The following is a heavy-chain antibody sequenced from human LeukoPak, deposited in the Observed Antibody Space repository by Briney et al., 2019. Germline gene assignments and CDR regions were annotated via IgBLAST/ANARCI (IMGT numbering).Heavy chain of an antibody. D-gene: IGHD3-16*01. CDR2: IYTSGST. CDR3: ARDSGLNPKRSEYFQH. Sequence: SETLSLTCTVSGGSISSGSYYWNWIRQPAGKELEWIGRIYTSGSTNYTPSLKSRVTISIDTSKNQFSLKLSSVTAADTAVYYCARDSGLNPKRSEYFQHWGQGILVTVSS. V-gene: IGHV4-61*02. CDR1: GGSISSGSYY. J-gene: IGHJ1*01.